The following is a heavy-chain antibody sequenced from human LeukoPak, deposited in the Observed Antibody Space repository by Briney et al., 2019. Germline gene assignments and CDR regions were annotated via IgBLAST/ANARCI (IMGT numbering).Heavy chain of an antibody. J-gene: IGHJ6*03. V-gene: IGHV4-34*01. D-gene: IGHD3-10*01. CDR3: ATTRGFITLDGYHYYIDV. Sequence: PSETLSLTCAVSGGSFSDFDCTWIRQPPGKGLEWIGEINHSGNTKYNPSLKSRVTILLDTSKNQFSLKVRSVTAADTAVYYCATTRGFITLDGYHYYIDVWGKGTTVTVS. CDR1: GGSFSDFD. CDR2: INHSGNT.